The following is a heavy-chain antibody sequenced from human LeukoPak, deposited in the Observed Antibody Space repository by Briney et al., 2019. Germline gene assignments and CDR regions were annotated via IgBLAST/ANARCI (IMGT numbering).Heavy chain of an antibody. CDR1: GYXFTAYY. V-gene: IGHV1-2*02. CDR2: INPNSGGT. J-gene: IGHJ4*02. Sequence: ASVKVSCKASGYXFTAYYIHWVRQAPGQGLEWMGSINPNSGGTYIEQKVQGRVTMTGDTSISTAFLEMSRVTSDDTAVYYCVPGFLGTAMVTTLRDYWGQGTLVTVSS. CDR3: VPGFLGTAMVTTLRDY. D-gene: IGHD5-18*01.